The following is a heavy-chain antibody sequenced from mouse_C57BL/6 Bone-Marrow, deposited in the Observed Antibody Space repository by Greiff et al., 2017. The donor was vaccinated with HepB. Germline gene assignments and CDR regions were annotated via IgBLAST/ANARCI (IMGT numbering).Heavy chain of an antibody. Sequence: EVQVVESGGGLVKPGGSLKLSCAASGFTFSSYAMSWVRQTPEKRLEWVATISDGGSYTYYPDNVKGRFTISRDNAKNNLYLQMSHLKSEDTAMYYCAREDYSNPWFAYWGQGTLVTVSA. CDR1: GFTFSSYA. CDR3: AREDYSNPWFAY. J-gene: IGHJ3*01. CDR2: ISDGGSYT. V-gene: IGHV5-4*01. D-gene: IGHD2-5*01.